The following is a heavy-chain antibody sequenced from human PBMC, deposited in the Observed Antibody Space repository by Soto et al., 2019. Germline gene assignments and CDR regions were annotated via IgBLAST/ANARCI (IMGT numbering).Heavy chain of an antibody. V-gene: IGHV3-49*03. CDR3: TKYTYTSRYAYYGMDV. J-gene: IGHJ6*02. Sequence: GGSLRLSCRTSGFTFGYYAMIWSRQAPGKGLEWVGVVRSKAYGGTTDYAASVKGRFTISRDDSKSIAYLQMNSLKSEDTGVYYCTKYTYTSRYAYYGMDVWGHGTTVTVSS. D-gene: IGHD6-13*01. CDR1: GFTFGYYA. CDR2: VRSKAYGGTT.